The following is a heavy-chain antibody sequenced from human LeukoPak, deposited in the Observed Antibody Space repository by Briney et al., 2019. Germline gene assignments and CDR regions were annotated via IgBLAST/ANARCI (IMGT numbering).Heavy chain of an antibody. J-gene: IGHJ4*02. CDR1: GFSFSSKA. CDR2: ISGSGGST. V-gene: IGHV3-23*01. Sequence: GGSLRLSCAASGFSFSSKAMSWVRQAPGKGLEWVSDISGSGGSTYYADSVKGRFTTSTDNSKDTLYMQMNSLRAEDRAVYYGAKSPLSGYTDYFDYWGQGTLVTVSS. CDR3: AKSPLSGYTDYFDY. D-gene: IGHD3-22*01.